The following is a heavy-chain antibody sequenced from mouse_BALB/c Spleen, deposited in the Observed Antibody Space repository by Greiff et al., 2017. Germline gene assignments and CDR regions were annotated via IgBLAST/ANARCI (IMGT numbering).Heavy chain of an antibody. D-gene: IGHD1-1*01. CDR2: ISSGSSTI. CDR1: GFTFSSFG. CDR3: ARSNYGSSSYAMDY. J-gene: IGHJ4*01. V-gene: IGHV5-17*02. Sequence: EVKVVESGGGLVQPGGSRKLSCAASGFTFSSFGMHWVRQAPEKGLEWVAYISSGSSTIYYADTVKGRFTISRDNPKNTLFLQMTSLRSEDTAMYYCARSNYGSSSYAMDYWGQGTSVTVSS.